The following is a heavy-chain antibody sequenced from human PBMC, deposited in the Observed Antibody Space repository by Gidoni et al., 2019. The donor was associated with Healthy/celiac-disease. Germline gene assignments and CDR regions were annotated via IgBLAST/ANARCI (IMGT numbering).Heavy chain of an antibody. CDR1: GFTFSNAW. CDR2: IKSKTDGGTT. J-gene: IGHJ5*02. V-gene: IGHV3-15*01. Sequence: EVQLVESGGGLVKPGGSLRLSCAASGFTFSNAWRSWVRQAPGKGLEWVGRIKSKTDGGTTDYAAPVKGRFTISRDDSKNTLYLQMNSLKTEDTAVYYCTTDPDHSSGHWFDPWGQGTLVTVSS. CDR3: TTDPDHSSGHWFDP. D-gene: IGHD6-25*01.